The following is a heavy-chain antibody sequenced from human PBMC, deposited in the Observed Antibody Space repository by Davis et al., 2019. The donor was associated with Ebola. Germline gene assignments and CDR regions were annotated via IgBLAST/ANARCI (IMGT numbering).Heavy chain of an antibody. Sequence: PGGSLRLSCAASGFTFSSYSMNWVRQAPGKGLEWVSAISGSGGSTYYADSVKGRFTISRDNSKNTLYLQMNSLRAEDTAVYYCAKDVNYDSSGYYFLGGAFDIWGQGTMVTVSS. CDR3: AKDVNYDSSGYYFLGGAFDI. CDR1: GFTFSSYS. D-gene: IGHD3-22*01. CDR2: ISGSGGST. J-gene: IGHJ3*02. V-gene: IGHV3-23*01.